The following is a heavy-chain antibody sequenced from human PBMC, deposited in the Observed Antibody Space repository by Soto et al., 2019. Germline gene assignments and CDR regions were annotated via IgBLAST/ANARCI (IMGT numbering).Heavy chain of an antibody. CDR3: ARERIGGGWFDP. D-gene: IGHD1-26*01. CDR1: GGSISSGGYY. Sequence: QVQLQESGPGLVKPSQTLSLTCTVSGGSISSGGYYWSWIRQHPGKGLEWIGYIYYSGSTYYNPSLKSRVTISVDTSKNHFSLKLSSVTAADTAVYYCARERIGGGWFDPWGQGTLVTVSS. V-gene: IGHV4-31*03. CDR2: IYYSGST. J-gene: IGHJ5*02.